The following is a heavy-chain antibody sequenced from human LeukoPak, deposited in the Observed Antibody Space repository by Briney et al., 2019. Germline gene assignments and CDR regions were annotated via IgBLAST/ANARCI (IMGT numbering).Heavy chain of an antibody. J-gene: IGHJ5*02. CDR2: IIPIFGTA. V-gene: IGHV1-69*05. Sequence: GSSVKVSCKASGGTFSSYAISWVRQAPGQGLEWMGRIIPIFGTANYAQRCLGRATITTDESTSTAYMELSSLRSEDTAVYYCARDKLGTVAGNINWFDPWGEGTLVTVSS. D-gene: IGHD6-19*01. CDR1: GGTFSSYA. CDR3: ARDKLGTVAGNINWFDP.